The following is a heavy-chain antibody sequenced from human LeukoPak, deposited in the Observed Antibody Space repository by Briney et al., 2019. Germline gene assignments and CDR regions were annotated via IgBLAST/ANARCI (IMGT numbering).Heavy chain of an antibody. J-gene: IGHJ3*02. D-gene: IGHD6-19*01. V-gene: IGHV4-39*07. CDR3: AREGQWLANTDAFDI. Sequence: SETLSLTCTVSGGSISSSSYYWGWIRQPPGKGLEWIGSIYYSGSTYYNPSLKSRVTISVDTSKNQFSLKLSSVTAADTAVYYCAREGQWLANTDAFDIWGQGTMVTVSS. CDR1: GGSISSSSYY. CDR2: IYYSGST.